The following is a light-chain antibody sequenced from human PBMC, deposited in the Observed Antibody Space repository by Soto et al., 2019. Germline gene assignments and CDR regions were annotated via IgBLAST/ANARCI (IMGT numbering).Light chain of an antibody. CDR2: GVT. J-gene: IGLJ2*01. V-gene: IGLV2-14*03. CDR3: SSYTSSSPVL. Sequence: QSVLTQPASVSGSPGQSITISCSGATSDVGDFNYVSWYQHHPGKAPKLLIYGVTNRPSGVSNRFSGSKSDNTASLTISGLQADDEADYYCSSYTSSSPVLFGGGTKLTVL. CDR1: TSDVGDFNY.